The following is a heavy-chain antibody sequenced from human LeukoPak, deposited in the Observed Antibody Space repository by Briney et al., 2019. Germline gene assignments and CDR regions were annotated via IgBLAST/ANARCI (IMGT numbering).Heavy chain of an antibody. Sequence: GGSLRLSCAASGFTFVEDAMHWGRQAPGKGLEWGSLICWDVGSTYYADAVKVRFTFSRDNSKNSLYLQMNSLRTEDTASYYCAKDIRWRSYSPYFDYWGQGTLVTVSS. J-gene: IGHJ4*02. V-gene: IGHV3-43*02. CDR3: AKDIRWRSYSPYFDY. D-gene: IGHD1-26*01. CDR2: ICWDVGST. CDR1: GFTFVEDA.